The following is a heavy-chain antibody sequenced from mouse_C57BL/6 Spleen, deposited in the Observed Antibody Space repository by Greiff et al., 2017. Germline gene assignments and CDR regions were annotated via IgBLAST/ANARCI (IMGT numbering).Heavy chain of an antibody. CDR2: ISYDGSN. CDR3: ARCLLLRGFAY. J-gene: IGHJ3*01. CDR1: GYSITSGYY. Sequence: VQLKQSGPGLVKPSQSLSLTCSVTGYSITSGYYWNWIRQFPGNKLEWMGYISYDGSNNYNPSLKNRISITRDTSKNQFFLKLNSVTTEDTATYSCARCLLLRGFAYWGQGTLVTVSA. V-gene: IGHV3-6*01. D-gene: IGHD1-1*01.